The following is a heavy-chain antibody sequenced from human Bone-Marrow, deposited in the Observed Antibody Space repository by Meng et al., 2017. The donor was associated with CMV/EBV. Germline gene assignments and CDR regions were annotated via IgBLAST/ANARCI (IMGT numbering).Heavy chain of an antibody. CDR2: IKQDGSEK. J-gene: IGHJ4*02. Sequence: GESLKISCAASGFTFDDYGMSWVRQAPGKGLEWVANIKQDGSEKYYVDSVKGRFTISRDNAKNSLYLQMNSLRAEDTAVYYCARDQPRYDFWSGYSSDYWGQGPRVTVSS. V-gene: IGHV3-7*01. D-gene: IGHD3-3*01. CDR1: GFTFDDYG. CDR3: ARDQPRYDFWSGYSSDY.